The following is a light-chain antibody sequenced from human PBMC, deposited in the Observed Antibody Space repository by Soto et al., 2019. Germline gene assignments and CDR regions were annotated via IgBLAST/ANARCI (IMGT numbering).Light chain of an antibody. CDR2: AAS. CDR3: QQYGASPPYT. CDR1: RSFSSSY. Sequence: EIVLTQSPGTLSLSPGERATLSCRASRSFSSSYLAWYQQKPGQAPRLLIYAASTRATGIPDRFSGSGSATDFTLTISRLEPEDCVVYYCQQYGASPPYTFGQGTKLEIK. J-gene: IGKJ2*01. V-gene: IGKV3-20*01.